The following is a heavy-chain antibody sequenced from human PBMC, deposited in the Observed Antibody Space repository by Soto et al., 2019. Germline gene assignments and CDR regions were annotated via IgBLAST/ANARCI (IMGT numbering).Heavy chain of an antibody. D-gene: IGHD6-13*01. CDR1: GGSISSSSYY. J-gene: IGHJ4*02. V-gene: IGHV4-39*01. CDR2: IYYSGST. Sequence: QLQLQESGPGLVKPSETLSLTCTVSGGSISSSSYYWGWIHQPPGKGLEWIGSIYYSGSTYYNPSLKSRVTISVDTSKNQFSLKLSSVTAADTAVYYCAGSIAAAEGIDYWGQGTLVTVSS. CDR3: AGSIAAAEGIDY.